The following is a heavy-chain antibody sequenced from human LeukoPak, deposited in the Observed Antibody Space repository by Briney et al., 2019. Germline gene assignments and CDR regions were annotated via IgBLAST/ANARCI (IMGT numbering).Heavy chain of an antibody. J-gene: IGHJ4*02. V-gene: IGHV4-34*01. CDR2: INHSGST. D-gene: IGHD5-12*01. Sequence: PSETLSLTCAVYGGSFSGYYWSWIRQPPGKGLEWIGEINHSGSTNYNPSLKSRVTVSVDTSKNQFSLKLSSVTAADTAVYYCARDFRWLRPESKFDYWGQGTLVTVSS. CDR3: ARDFRWLRPESKFDY. CDR1: GGSFSGYY.